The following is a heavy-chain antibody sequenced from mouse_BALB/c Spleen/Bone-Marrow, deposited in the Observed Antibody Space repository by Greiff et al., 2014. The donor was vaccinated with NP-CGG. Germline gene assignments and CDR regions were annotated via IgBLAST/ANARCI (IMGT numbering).Heavy chain of an antibody. CDR2: IYPSGSYT. J-gene: IGHJ4*01. V-gene: IGHV1-69*02. D-gene: IGHD1-1*01. Sequence: QVQLKESGAELVRPGASVKLSCRASGYTFTSYWINWVKQRPGQGLEWIGNIYPSGSYTNYNQRFKDKATLTVDKSSSTAYMQLSSPTSEDSAVYYFIRYGNSHYYAMDYWGQGTSVTVSS. CDR1: GYTFTSYW. CDR3: IRYGNSHYYAMDY.